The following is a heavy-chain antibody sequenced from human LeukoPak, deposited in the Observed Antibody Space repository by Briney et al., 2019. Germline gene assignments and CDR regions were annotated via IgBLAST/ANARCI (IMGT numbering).Heavy chain of an antibody. Sequence: PSETLSLTCTVSVGSISPYFWSWIRQPSGKGLEWIGRITSAGDTVYNPSLRGRVTMSLDTSKNQFSLILNSVTASDTALYYCEREDLTLPHNWFDPWGQGTLVTVSS. CDR1: VGSISPYF. D-gene: IGHD3-16*01. CDR3: EREDLTLPHNWFDP. J-gene: IGHJ5*02. CDR2: ITSAGDT. V-gene: IGHV4-4*07.